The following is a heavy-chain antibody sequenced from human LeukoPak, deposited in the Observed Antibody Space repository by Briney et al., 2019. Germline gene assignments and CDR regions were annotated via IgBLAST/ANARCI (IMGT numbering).Heavy chain of an antibody. V-gene: IGHV3-74*01. CDR1: GFTLSSEW. CDR2: INSDGSSK. D-gene: IGHD6-19*01. J-gene: IGHJ4*02. Sequence: GGSLRLSCAASGFTLSSEWMDWVSQAEGEGRGWVARINSDGSSKSYAASVTGRFTLSRDNPNHTLYLQMNSLRAEDTAVYFCAREGAGRGYYFDFWAQGTLVTVPS. CDR3: AREGAGRGYYFDF.